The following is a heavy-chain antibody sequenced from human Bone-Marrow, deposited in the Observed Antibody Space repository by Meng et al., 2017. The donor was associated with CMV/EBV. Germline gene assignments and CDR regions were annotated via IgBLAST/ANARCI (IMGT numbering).Heavy chain of an antibody. D-gene: IGHD6-13*01. CDR3: ARGGLEGSSWSFGYYYYGMDV. V-gene: IGHV1-8*01. CDR1: GYTFTNYD. J-gene: IGHJ6*02. Sequence: ASVKVSCKASGYTFTNYDINWVRQATGQGLEWMGWMNPNSGNTGYAQKFQGRVTMTRNTSISTAYMELSSLRSEETAVYYCARGGLEGSSWSFGYYYYGMDVWGQGTTVTVSS. CDR2: MNPNSGNT.